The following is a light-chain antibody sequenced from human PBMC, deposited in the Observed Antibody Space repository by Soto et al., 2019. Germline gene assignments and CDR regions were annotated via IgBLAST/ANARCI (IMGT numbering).Light chain of an antibody. CDR3: HHYYYRPLT. CDR1: RSVGRS. V-gene: IGKV3-15*01. Sequence: EIVMTQSPATLSVSPGERVTLSCRASRSVGRSLAWYQKKAGQAPRLLIYGASTRATGTPVRFSGSGSGTDFTLTISSLQSEYFSVYYCHHYYYRPLTFGGGTKVEIK. J-gene: IGKJ4*01. CDR2: GAS.